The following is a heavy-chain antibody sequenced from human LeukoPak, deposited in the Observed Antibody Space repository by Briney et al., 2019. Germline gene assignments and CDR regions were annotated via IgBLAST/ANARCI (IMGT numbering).Heavy chain of an antibody. CDR1: GFTLSSYD. J-gene: IGHJ5*02. Sequence: GGSLRLSCAASGFTLSSYDMHWVRQAPGKGLEWVAVISYDGSNKYYADSVKGRFTISRDNSKNTLYLQMNSLRAEDTAVYYCARQNYGDWFDPWGQGTLVTVSS. CDR3: ARQNYGDWFDP. D-gene: IGHD3-10*01. CDR2: ISYDGSNK. V-gene: IGHV3-30*03.